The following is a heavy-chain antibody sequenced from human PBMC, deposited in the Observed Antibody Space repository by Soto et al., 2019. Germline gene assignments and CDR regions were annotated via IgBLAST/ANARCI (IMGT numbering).Heavy chain of an antibody. J-gene: IGHJ5*02. CDR2: IYPSGTT. D-gene: IGHD3-3*01. CDR1: GGSINSSNW. CDR3: ARKGWRFGVVPRGGLDP. V-gene: IGHV4-4*02. Sequence: SETLSLTCAVSGGSINSSNWWTWVRQTPGQGLEWIGEIYPSGTTNYNPSLKPLVTISLDKSTNHFSLRLTSVTAADTAVYYSARKGWRFGVVPRGGLDPWGQGSLVTVSS.